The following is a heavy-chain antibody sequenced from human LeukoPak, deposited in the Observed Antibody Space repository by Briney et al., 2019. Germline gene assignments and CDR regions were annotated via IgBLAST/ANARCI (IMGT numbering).Heavy chain of an antibody. Sequence: PGGSLRLSCAASGITFGNNWMHWVRQGPGKGLVWVSGISGSGGSTNYADSVKGRFTISRDNSKNTLYLQMNSLRAEDTAVYYCAKDYYYDRSGDNAFDIWGQGTMVTVSS. J-gene: IGHJ3*02. D-gene: IGHD3-22*01. CDR2: ISGSGGST. CDR1: GITFGNNW. CDR3: AKDYYYDRSGDNAFDI. V-gene: IGHV3-23*01.